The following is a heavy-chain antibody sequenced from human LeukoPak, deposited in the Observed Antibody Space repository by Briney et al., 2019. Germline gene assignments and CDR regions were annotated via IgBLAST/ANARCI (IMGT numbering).Heavy chain of an antibody. D-gene: IGHD2-2*01. CDR3: ARGDCSSTSCYLYYYYGMDV. CDR1: GYTFTGYC. Sequence: ASVKVSCKASGYTFTGYCMHWVRQAPGQGLEWMGWINPNSGGTNYAQKFQGRVTMTRDTSISTAYMELSRLRSDDTAVYYCARGDCSSTSCYLYYYYGMDVWGQGTTVTVSS. J-gene: IGHJ6*02. CDR2: INPNSGGT. V-gene: IGHV1-2*02.